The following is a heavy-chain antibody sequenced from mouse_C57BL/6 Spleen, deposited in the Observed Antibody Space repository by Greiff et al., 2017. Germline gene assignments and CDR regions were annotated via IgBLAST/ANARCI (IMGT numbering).Heavy chain of an antibody. Sequence: EVQLQQSGPELVKPGASVKISCKASGYTFTDYYMNWVKQSHGKSLEWIGDINPNNGGTSYNQKFKGKATLTVDKSSSTAYMELRSLTSEDSAVYYCATSTMVTHYYAMDYWGQGTSVTVSS. CDR2: INPNNGGT. CDR3: ATSTMVTHYYAMDY. CDR1: GYTFTDYY. J-gene: IGHJ4*01. V-gene: IGHV1-26*01. D-gene: IGHD2-2*01.